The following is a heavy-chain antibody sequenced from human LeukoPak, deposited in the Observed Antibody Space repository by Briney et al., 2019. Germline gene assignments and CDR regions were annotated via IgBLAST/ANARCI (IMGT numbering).Heavy chain of an antibody. CDR1: GFTFSSYS. CDR3: ARSEVTPYGYFDY. CDR2: SSSSSSTI. Sequence: GGSLRLSCAASGFTFSSYSVNWVRQAPGKGLEWVSYSSSSSSTIYYVESVKGRFTISRDNAKNSLYLQMNSLRAEDTAVYYCARSEVTPYGYFDYWGQGTLVTVSS. V-gene: IGHV3-48*01. D-gene: IGHD3-10*01. J-gene: IGHJ4*02.